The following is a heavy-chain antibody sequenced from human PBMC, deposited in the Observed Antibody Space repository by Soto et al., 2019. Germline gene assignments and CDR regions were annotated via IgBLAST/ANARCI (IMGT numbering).Heavy chain of an antibody. D-gene: IGHD3-10*01. CDR1: GFTFDDYA. J-gene: IGHJ4*02. CDR2: ISWDGGST. Sequence: EVQLVESGGVVVQPGGSLRLSCAASGFTFDDYAMHWVRQAPGKGLEWVSLISWDGGSTYYADSVKGRFTISRDNSKNSLYLQMNSLRAEDTALYYCAKDFYGSGVPYYFDYWGQGTLVTVSS. CDR3: AKDFYGSGVPYYFDY. V-gene: IGHV3-43D*04.